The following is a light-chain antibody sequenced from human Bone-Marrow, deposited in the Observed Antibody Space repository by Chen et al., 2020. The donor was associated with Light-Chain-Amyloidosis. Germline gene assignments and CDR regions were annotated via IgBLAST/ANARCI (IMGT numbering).Light chain of an antibody. CDR3: CSYAGSNSFV. V-gene: IGLV2-11*01. Sequence: QSALTQPRSVSGSPGQSVTISCTGTSSDVGGYNYVSWYQQHPGKAPKLMMYDVTNRPSGVPDRFSGAKSGNTAFLTISGLQAEDEADYYCCSYAGSNSFVFGTGTKVTVL. J-gene: IGLJ1*01. CDR2: DVT. CDR1: SSDVGGYNY.